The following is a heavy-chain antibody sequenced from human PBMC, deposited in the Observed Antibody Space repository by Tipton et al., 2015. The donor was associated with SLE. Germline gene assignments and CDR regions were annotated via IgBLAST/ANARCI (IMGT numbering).Heavy chain of an antibody. CDR1: GFTFDDYA. CDR3: AKDIRQQPYYFDY. V-gene: IGHV3-9*01. Sequence: RSLRLSCAASGFTFDDYAMHWVRQAPGKGLEWVSGISWNSGSIGYADSVKGRFTISRDNAKNSLYLQMNSLRAEDTALYYCAKDIRQQPYYFDYWGQGTLVTVSS. D-gene: IGHD6-13*01. J-gene: IGHJ4*02. CDR2: ISWNSGSI.